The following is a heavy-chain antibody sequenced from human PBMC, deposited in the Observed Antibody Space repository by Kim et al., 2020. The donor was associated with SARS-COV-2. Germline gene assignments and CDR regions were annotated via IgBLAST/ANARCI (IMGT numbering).Heavy chain of an antibody. D-gene: IGHD1-26*01. CDR3: ARHGGSYYPQYYFDY. V-gene: IGHV5-51*01. J-gene: IGHJ4*02. Sequence: PSFQGQVTISADKSISTAYLQWSSLKASDTAMYYCARHGGSYYPQYYFDYWGQGTLVTVSS.